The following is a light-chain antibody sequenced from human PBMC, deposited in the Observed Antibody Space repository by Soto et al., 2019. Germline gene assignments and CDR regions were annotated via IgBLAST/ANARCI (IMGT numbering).Light chain of an antibody. V-gene: IGKV3D-15*01. J-gene: IGKJ5*01. CDR2: AAS. CDR1: QSVTSN. Sequence: IVLTQSPDTLAVSPGELATLSCWASQSVTSNLAWYQQKRGQAPRLLIYAASTRATGVPARFSGSGSGTHFTLTISLLEPGDFAVYYCQHVGGTTFTFGHVTRLEIK. CDR3: QHVGGTTFT.